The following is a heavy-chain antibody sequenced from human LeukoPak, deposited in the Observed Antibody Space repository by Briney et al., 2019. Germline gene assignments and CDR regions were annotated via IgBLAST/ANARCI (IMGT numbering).Heavy chain of an antibody. Sequence: GGSLRLSCAASGFTFSSYAMHWVRQAPGKGLEWVAVISYDGSNKYYADSVKGRFTISRDNAKNTLYLQMSSLRAEDTAVYYCARDFLHLGGWGQGTMVTVSS. V-gene: IGHV3-30*04. CDR1: GFTFSSYA. J-gene: IGHJ3*01. D-gene: IGHD3-16*01. CDR2: ISYDGSNK. CDR3: ARDFLHLGG.